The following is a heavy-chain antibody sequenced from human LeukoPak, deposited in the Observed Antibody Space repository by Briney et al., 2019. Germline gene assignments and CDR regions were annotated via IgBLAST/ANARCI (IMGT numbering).Heavy chain of an antibody. CDR1: GFTFGSYG. Sequence: GGSLRLSCAASGFTFGSYGMSWVRQAPGKGLEWVSFITPNADRTSYADSVKGRFTISRDNPRNTLYMQMNSLRDEDAAVYYCAIMHGYYDGSGYWVQWGQGTLVTVSS. CDR2: ITPNADRT. CDR3: AIMHGYYDGSGYWVQ. V-gene: IGHV3-23*01. D-gene: IGHD3-22*01. J-gene: IGHJ1*01.